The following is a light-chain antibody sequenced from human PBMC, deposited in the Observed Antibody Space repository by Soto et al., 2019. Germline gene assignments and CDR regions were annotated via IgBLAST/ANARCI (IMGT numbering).Light chain of an antibody. CDR3: CSYGGSYTYV. Sequence: QSALTQPRSVSGSPGQSVTISCTGTSSDVGAYNYVSWYQQHPGKAPKLMIYDVSKRPSGVPDRFSGSKSGNTASLTISGLQAEDEAEYYCCSYGGSYTYVFGTGTKLTVL. CDR1: SSDVGAYNY. V-gene: IGLV2-11*01. CDR2: DVS. J-gene: IGLJ1*01.